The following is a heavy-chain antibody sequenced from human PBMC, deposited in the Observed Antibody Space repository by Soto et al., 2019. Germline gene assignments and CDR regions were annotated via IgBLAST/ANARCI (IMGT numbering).Heavy chain of an antibody. J-gene: IGHJ4*02. Sequence: SETLSLTCTVSAGSISSYYWTLIRQPPGQGLEWSGYIYYRGNSNYNPSLKSRVTLSVDTSKNQFSLTLSSVTAADTAVYYCARQGVYYDSSGDLDYWGQGNL. CDR1: AGSISSYY. CDR3: ARQGVYYDSSGDLDY. D-gene: IGHD3-22*01. V-gene: IGHV4-59*01. CDR2: IYYRGNS.